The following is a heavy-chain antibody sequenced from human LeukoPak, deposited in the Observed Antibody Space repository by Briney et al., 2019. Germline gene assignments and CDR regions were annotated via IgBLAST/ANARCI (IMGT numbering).Heavy chain of an antibody. CDR3: ARARRYCSGGSCYSSTYNWFDP. D-gene: IGHD2-15*01. CDR2: INPNSGGT. V-gene: IGHV1-2*02. J-gene: IGHJ5*02. CDR1: GYTFTGYY. Sequence: GASVKVSCKASGYTFTGYYMHWVRQAPGQGLEWMGWINPNSGGTNYAQKFQGRVTMTRDTSISTAYMELSRLRSDDTAVYYCARARRYCSGGSCYSSTYNWFDPWGQGTLVTVSS.